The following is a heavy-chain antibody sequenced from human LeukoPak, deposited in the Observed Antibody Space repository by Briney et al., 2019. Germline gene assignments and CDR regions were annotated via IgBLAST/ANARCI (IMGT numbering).Heavy chain of an antibody. J-gene: IGHJ4*02. Sequence: PGESLKISCKASGYSFITYWIGWVRQMPGKGLEWMGIIYPGDSDTRYNPSFQGQVTISADKSISTAYLQWGSLKASDTAMYYCARRHDTNGVSYYFDFWGQGTLVTVSS. CDR1: GYSFITYW. D-gene: IGHD2-8*01. V-gene: IGHV5-51*01. CDR3: ARRHDTNGVSYYFDF. CDR2: IYPGDSDT.